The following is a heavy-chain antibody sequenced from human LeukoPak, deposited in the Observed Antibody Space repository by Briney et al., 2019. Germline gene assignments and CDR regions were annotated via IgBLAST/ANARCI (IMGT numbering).Heavy chain of an antibody. CDR1: GFTFSSYE. D-gene: IGHD5-18*01. CDR2: ISSGGNTI. V-gene: IGHV3-48*03. J-gene: IGHJ4*02. Sequence: GGSLRLSCAASGFTFSSYEMNWVRQAPGKGLEWVSYISSGGNTIYYADSVKGRFTISRDNAKNSLYLQMNSLRAEDTADYYCAREGTAMVSFDYWGQGTLVTVSS. CDR3: AREGTAMVSFDY.